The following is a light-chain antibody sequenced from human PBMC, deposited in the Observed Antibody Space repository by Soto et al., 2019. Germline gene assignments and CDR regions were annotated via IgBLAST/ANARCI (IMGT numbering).Light chain of an antibody. CDR2: AAS. J-gene: IGKJ1*01. Sequence: DIQMTQSPSSLSASVGDRVTITCRASQSISNFLNWYQQKPGKAPKLLISAASSFQGGVPSRFSGSGSGTDFTLTISSLQPEDFATYYCQQLNSYPGTFGQGTKVDIK. CDR1: QSISNF. V-gene: IGKV1-39*01. CDR3: QQLNSYPGT.